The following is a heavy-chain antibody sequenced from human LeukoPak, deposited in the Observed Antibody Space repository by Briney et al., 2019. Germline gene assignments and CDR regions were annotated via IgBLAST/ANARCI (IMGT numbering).Heavy chain of an antibody. J-gene: IGHJ4*02. D-gene: IGHD2-15*01. Sequence: ASAKVSCKASGYTFTGYYMHWVRQAPGQGLEWMGWINANSGGTNYAQKFQGRVTMTRDTSISTAYMELSRLRSDDTAVYYCARQFCTGGSCTHFLDYWGQGTLVTVSS. V-gene: IGHV1-2*02. CDR3: ARQFCTGGSCTHFLDY. CDR2: INANSGGT. CDR1: GYTFTGYY.